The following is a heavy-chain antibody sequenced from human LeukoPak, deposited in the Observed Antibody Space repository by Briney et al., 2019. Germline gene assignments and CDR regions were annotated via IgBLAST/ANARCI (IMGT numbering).Heavy chain of an antibody. V-gene: IGHV3-64*04. D-gene: IGHD4-23*01. Sequence: GSLRLSCSASGFTFSSYAMHWVRQAPGKGLEYVSAISSNGGSTYYADSVKGRFTISRDNSKNTLYLQMNSLRAEDTAVYYCAKDSLRWSYFYYGMDVWGQGTTVTVSS. CDR1: GFTFSSYA. CDR2: ISSNGGST. CDR3: AKDSLRWSYFYYGMDV. J-gene: IGHJ6*02.